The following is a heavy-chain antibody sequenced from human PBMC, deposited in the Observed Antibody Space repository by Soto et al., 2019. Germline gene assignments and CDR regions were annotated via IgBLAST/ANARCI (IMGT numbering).Heavy chain of an antibody. Sequence: QVQLQESGPGLVKPSQTLSLTCTVSGGSISSGDYYWSWIRQPPGKGLEWIGYIYYSGSTYYNPYRKSRVTIAVGPSTNRFSLKLSSVTAADTAVYYCAREGGIVGATTVDYWGQGTLVTVSS. J-gene: IGHJ4*01. V-gene: IGHV4-30-4*01. CDR1: GGSISSGDYY. CDR2: IYYSGST. CDR3: AREGGIVGATTVDY. D-gene: IGHD1-26*01.